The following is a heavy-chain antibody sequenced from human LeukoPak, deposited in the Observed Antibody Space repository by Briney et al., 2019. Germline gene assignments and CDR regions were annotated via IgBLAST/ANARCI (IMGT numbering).Heavy chain of an antibody. V-gene: IGHV1-2*02. Sequence: ASVKVSCKASGYTFTGYYMHWVRQAPGQGLEWMGWINPNSGGTNYAQKFQGRVTMTRDTSISTAYMELSRLRSDDTAVYYCARGAHYYDSSGPGDYWGQGTLVTLSS. J-gene: IGHJ4*02. CDR2: INPNSGGT. CDR3: ARGAHYYDSSGPGDY. CDR1: GYTFTGYY. D-gene: IGHD3-22*01.